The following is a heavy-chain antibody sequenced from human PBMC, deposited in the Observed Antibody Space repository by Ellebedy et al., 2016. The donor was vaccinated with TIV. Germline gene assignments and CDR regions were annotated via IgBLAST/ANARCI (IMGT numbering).Heavy chain of an antibody. V-gene: IGHV4-39*02. D-gene: IGHD2-21*01. CDR2: VYYSGSP. CDR3: ARIDTWQPIDD. CDR1: GGSVSSTRYY. Sequence: MPSETLSLTCSVSGGSVSSTRYYWAWIRQPPGKGLEWIGSVYYSGSPYYNPSFTSRVTLSADTSKNHFSLNLRTVTAADTAVYYCARIDTWQPIDDWGQGILVTVSS. J-gene: IGHJ4*02.